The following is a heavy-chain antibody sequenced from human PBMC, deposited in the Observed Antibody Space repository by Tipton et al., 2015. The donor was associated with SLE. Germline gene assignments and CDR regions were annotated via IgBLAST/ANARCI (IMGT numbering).Heavy chain of an antibody. D-gene: IGHD2-2*01. CDR1: GFTFSSFA. CDR3: ARKVVVPGAIRDYFGMDV. Sequence: SLRLSCAASGFTFSSFAMHWVRQAPGKGLEWIALIWNDGTHEFYADSVKGRFTISRDNSKSTLYLQMNSLRAEDTAVYYCARKVVVPGAIRDYFGMDVWGQGTTVTVSS. CDR2: IWNDGTHE. J-gene: IGHJ6*02. V-gene: IGHV3-33*08.